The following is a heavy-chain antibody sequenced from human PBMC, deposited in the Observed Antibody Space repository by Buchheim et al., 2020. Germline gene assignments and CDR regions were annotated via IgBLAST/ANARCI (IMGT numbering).Heavy chain of an antibody. Sequence: QVQLVQSGAEVKKPGASVKVSCKASGYTFTSYGISWVRQAPGQGLEWMGWISAYNGNTNYAQKLQGRVTMTTDTPTGPAYMELRSLRSDDTAVYYCARFNIPLGYSSGWGAGWFDPWGQGTL. CDR1: GYTFTSYG. V-gene: IGHV1-18*01. CDR2: ISAYNGNT. CDR3: ARFNIPLGYSSGWGAGWFDP. J-gene: IGHJ5*02. D-gene: IGHD6-19*01.